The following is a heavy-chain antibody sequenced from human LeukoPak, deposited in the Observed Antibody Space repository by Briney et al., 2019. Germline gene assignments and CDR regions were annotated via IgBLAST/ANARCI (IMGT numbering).Heavy chain of an antibody. Sequence: GRSLRLSCAASGFTFSSYGMHWVRQAPGKGLEWVAVISYDGSNKYYADSVKGRFTISRDNSKNTLYLQMNSLRAEDTAVYYCARDSSMLRGPLVIYYFDFWGQGTLVTVSS. CDR1: GFTFSSYG. J-gene: IGHJ4*02. CDR3: ARDSSMLRGPLVIYYFDF. V-gene: IGHV3-30*03. D-gene: IGHD3-10*01. CDR2: ISYDGSNK.